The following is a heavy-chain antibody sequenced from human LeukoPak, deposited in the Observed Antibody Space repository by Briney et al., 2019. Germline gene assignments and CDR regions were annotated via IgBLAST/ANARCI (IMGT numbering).Heavy chain of an antibody. D-gene: IGHD1-26*01. Sequence: PSETLSLTCNVFGVSITTDYWNWIRQPAGQGLEWIGRFYTGGTTNYNPSLKSRITMSADTSRNQFSLNLRSMTAADTAVYFCAGGRTGSRADYWGQGILVTVSS. J-gene: IGHJ4*02. V-gene: IGHV4-4*07. CDR1: GVSITTDY. CDR2: FYTGGTT. CDR3: AGGRTGSRADY.